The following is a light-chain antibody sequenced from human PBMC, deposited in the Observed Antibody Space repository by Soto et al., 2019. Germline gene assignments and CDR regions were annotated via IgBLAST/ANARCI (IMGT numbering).Light chain of an antibody. CDR3: SSYSSGSTLYV. CDR1: SSDIGESSY. Sequence: QSVLTQPVSVSGSPGQSITISCTGTSSDIGESSYVSWYQQHPGRAPRLLIYEASYRPSGVSHRFAGSKFGNTASLTISGLQAEDEADYHCSSYSSGSTLYVFGTGTKVTVL. J-gene: IGLJ1*01. CDR2: EAS. V-gene: IGLV2-14*01.